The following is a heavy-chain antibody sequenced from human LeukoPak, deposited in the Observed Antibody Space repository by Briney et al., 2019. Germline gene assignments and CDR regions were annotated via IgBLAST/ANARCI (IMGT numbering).Heavy chain of an antibody. CDR1: GYSFTNYW. CDR2: IHSADSNT. D-gene: IGHD4-17*01. J-gene: IGHJ4*02. Sequence: GESLKISCKDSGYSFTNYWIGWVRQMPGKGLEWMGIIHSADSNTKYSPSFQGQVTISADKSISTAYLQWSGLKASDTAMYYCAGARHGDYRWDYWGQGTLVTVSS. V-gene: IGHV5-51*01. CDR3: AGARHGDYRWDY.